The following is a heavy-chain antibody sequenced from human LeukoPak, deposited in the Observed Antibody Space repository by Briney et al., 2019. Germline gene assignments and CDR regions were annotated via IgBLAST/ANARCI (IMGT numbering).Heavy chain of an antibody. J-gene: IGHJ4*02. CDR3: ARDSSVGSSGYYYRDY. Sequence: PSDTPSLTCTVSGYSISSGYYWGWIRQPPGKGLEWIGSIYHSGSTYYNPSLKSRVTISVDTSKNQFSLKLSSVTAADTAVYYCARDSSVGSSGYYYRDYWGQGTLVTVSS. CDR1: GYSISSGYY. D-gene: IGHD3-22*01. V-gene: IGHV4-38-2*02. CDR2: IYHSGST.